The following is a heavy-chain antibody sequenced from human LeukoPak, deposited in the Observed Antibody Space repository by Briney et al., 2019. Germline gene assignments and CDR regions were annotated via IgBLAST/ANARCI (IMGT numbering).Heavy chain of an antibody. CDR1: GDSIINGSYY. D-gene: IGHD3-10*01. CDR3: ARDGRLWFGETNWFDP. Sequence: PSQTLSLNCTVSGDSIINGSYYWRWIRQPPGKGLEWIGCIYYSGSTYYNPSLKSRVIISLDTSKNQLSLKLSSLTAADTAFYYCARDGRLWFGETNWFDPWGQGTLVTVSS. V-gene: IGHV4-31*03. CDR2: IYYSGST. J-gene: IGHJ5*02.